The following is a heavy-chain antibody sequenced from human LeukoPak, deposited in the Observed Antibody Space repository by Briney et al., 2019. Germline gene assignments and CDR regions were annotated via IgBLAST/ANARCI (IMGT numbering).Heavy chain of an antibody. CDR2: IIPIFGTA. Sequence: SMKVSCKASGGTFSSYAISWVRQAPGQGLEWMGGIIPIFGTANYAQKFQGRVTITADESTSTAYMELSSLRSEDTAVYYCARAYDFWSGYYPNWFDPWGQGTLVTVSS. V-gene: IGHV1-69*13. J-gene: IGHJ5*02. D-gene: IGHD3-3*01. CDR1: GGTFSSYA. CDR3: ARAYDFWSGYYPNWFDP.